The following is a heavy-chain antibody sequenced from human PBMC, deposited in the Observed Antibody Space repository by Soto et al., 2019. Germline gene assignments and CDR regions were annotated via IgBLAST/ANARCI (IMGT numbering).Heavy chain of an antibody. CDR2: IDPSDSYT. CDR3: ASSIPTRKDTVPINYYGMDV. CDR1: GYSFTSYW. V-gene: IGHV5-10-1*01. D-gene: IGHD2-2*02. J-gene: IGHJ6*02. Sequence: GESLKISCKGSGYSFTSYWISWVRQMPGKGLEWMGRIDPSDSYTNYSPSFQGHVTISADKSISTAYLQWSSLEASDTAMYYCASSIPTRKDTVPINYYGMDVWGQGTTVTVS.